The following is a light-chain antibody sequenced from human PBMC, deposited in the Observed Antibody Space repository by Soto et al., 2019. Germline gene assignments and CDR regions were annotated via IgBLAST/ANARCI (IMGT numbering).Light chain of an antibody. J-gene: IGKJ2*01. CDR2: DAS. CDR1: QSISSW. Sequence: DIQMTQSPSTLSASVGDRVTITCRASQSISSWLAWYQQKPGKAPKLLIYDASSLESGVPSRFSGSGSGTEFTLTISSLQPDDFATYYCQQHNSYPRTFGQGTQLEIK. CDR3: QQHNSYPRT. V-gene: IGKV1-5*01.